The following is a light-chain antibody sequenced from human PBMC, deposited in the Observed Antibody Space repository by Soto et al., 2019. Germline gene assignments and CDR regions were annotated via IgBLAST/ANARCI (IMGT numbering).Light chain of an antibody. J-gene: IGKJ1*01. CDR2: GVS. Sequence: EIVLTQSPGTLSLSPGERATLSCRASQSVSSNYLAWYLQKPGQAPRLLVSGVSTRATGIPDRFGGSGSGTDFTLTISRLEPEDFAVYYCQQYDTSPMTFGQGTKVDI. CDR1: QSVSSNY. CDR3: QQYDTSPMT. V-gene: IGKV3-20*01.